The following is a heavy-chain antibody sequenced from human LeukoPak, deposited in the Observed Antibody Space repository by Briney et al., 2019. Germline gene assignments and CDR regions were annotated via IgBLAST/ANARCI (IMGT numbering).Heavy chain of an antibody. J-gene: IGHJ6*03. D-gene: IGHD3-3*01. CDR1: GGSISSYY. V-gene: IGHV4-4*07. CDR2: IYTSGST. Sequence: SETLSLTCTVSGGSISSYYWSWMRQPAGKGLEWIGRIYTSGSTNYNPSLKSRVTISVDKSKNQFSLKLSSVTAADTAVYYCAREGTIFGVVISPYYYYMDVWGKGTTVTVPS. CDR3: AREGTIFGVVISPYYYYMDV.